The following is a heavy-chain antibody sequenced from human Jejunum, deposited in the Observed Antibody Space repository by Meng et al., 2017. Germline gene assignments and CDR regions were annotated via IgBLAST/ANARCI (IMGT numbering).Heavy chain of an antibody. CDR1: GYTFIGAY. CDR3: ARDGGYYDLDY. V-gene: IGHV1-2*06. D-gene: IGHD3-3*01. Sequence: QVQLVQLGARVKKPGASVKVSCKASGYTFIGAYVHWVRQAPGQGLEWMGRIIPSISDAGSAQKFQGRVTLTWDTSISTAYMELSSLRSDDTATYYCARDGGYYDLDYWGQGTLVTVSS. J-gene: IGHJ4*02. CDR2: IIPSISDA.